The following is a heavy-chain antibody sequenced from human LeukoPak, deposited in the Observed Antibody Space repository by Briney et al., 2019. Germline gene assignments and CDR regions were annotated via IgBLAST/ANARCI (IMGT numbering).Heavy chain of an antibody. CDR3: ASAGLRYFDWPGYPSDY. CDR1: GFTVSSNY. V-gene: IGHV3-66*01. J-gene: IGHJ4*02. CDR2: IYSGGST. D-gene: IGHD3-9*01. Sequence: GGSLRLSCAASGFTVSSNYMSWVRQAPGEGLEWVSVIYSGGSTYYADSVKGRFTISRDNSKNTLYLQMNSLRAEDTAVYYCASAGLRYFDWPGYPSDYWGQGTLVTVSS.